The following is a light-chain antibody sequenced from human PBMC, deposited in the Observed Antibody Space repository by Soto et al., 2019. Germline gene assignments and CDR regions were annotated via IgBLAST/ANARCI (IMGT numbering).Light chain of an antibody. CDR2: GNS. Sequence: QSVLTQPPSVSGAPGRRVTISRTGSSSNIGAGYDVHWYQQLPGTAPKLLIYGNSNRPSGVPDRFSGSKSGTSASLAITGLQAEDEADYYCQSYDSSLSGSRVFGTGTKVTVL. V-gene: IGLV1-40*01. J-gene: IGLJ1*01. CDR1: SSNIGAGYD. CDR3: QSYDSSLSGSRV.